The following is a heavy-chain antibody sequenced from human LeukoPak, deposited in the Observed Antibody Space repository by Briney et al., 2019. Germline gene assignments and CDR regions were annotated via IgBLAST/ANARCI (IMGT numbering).Heavy chain of an antibody. CDR2: IYPGDSDT. V-gene: IGHV5-51*01. Sequence: PGESLKISCKGSGYNFTSYWIGWVRQMPGKGLEWMGIIYPGDSDTRYSPSFQGQVTFSADKSISTAYLQWSSLKASDTAMYYYARQSGYSYGYYVYWGRGTLVTVSS. D-gene: IGHD5-18*01. J-gene: IGHJ4*02. CDR1: GYNFTSYW. CDR3: ARQSGYSYGYYVY.